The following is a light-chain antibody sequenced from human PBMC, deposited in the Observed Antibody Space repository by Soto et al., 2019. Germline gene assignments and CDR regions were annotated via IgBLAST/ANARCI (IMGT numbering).Light chain of an antibody. CDR3: QSYDATNQV. Sequence: NFMLTQPHSVSESPGKTVIISCTRSSGSIASNYVQWYQQRPGSSPTTVIYEDNQRPSGFPDRFSGSIDSSSNSASLTISGLETEDEADYLCQSYDATNQVFGGGTKLTVL. V-gene: IGLV6-57*01. CDR2: EDN. CDR1: SGSIASNY. J-gene: IGLJ3*02.